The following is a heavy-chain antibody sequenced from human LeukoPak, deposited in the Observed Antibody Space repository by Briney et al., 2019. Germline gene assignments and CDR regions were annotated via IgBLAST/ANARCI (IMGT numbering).Heavy chain of an antibody. CDR1: GFTFSDHY. Sequence: GGSLRLSCAASGFTFSDHYMDWVRQAPGKGLEWVGRTRNKANSYTTEYAASVKGRFTISRDDSKNSLYLQVESLETEDAAVYYCAGEGVRDARRAFDYWGQGTLVTVSS. CDR3: AGEGVRDARRAFDY. D-gene: IGHD5-24*01. J-gene: IGHJ4*02. V-gene: IGHV3-72*01. CDR2: TRNKANSYTT.